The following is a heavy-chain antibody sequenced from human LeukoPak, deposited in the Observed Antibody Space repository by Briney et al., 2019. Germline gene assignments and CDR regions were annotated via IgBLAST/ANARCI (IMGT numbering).Heavy chain of an antibody. V-gene: IGHV1-46*01. D-gene: IGHD3-10*01. CDR3: ARDGYYGSGSY. CDR2: INPSDSSA. Sequence: ASVKVSCKASGYTFTSYYMHWVRQAPGQGLEWMGIINPSDSSAAYTQKFQGGVTMTRDTSTSTVYMELSSLRSEGTAVYYCARDGYYGSGSYWGQGTLVTVSS. CDR1: GYTFTSYY. J-gene: IGHJ4*02.